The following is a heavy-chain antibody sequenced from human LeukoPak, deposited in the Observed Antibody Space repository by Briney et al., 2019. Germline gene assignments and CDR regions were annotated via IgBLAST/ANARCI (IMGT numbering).Heavy chain of an antibody. D-gene: IGHD3-10*01. CDR3: ARGVFGGYSYYYGMDV. J-gene: IGHJ6*02. V-gene: IGHV1-8*01. CDR1: GYTFTSYD. CDR2: MNPDSGNT. Sequence: ASVKVSCKASGYTFTSYDINWVRQATGQGLEWLAWMNPDSGNTGYAQNFQGRVTMTRNTSISTAYMELSSLGSEDTAVYYCARGVFGGYSYYYGMDVWGQGTTVTVSS.